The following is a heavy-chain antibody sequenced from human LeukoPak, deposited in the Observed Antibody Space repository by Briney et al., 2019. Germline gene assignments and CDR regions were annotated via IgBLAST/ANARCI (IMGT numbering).Heavy chain of an antibody. CDR1: GGTFSSYA. CDR3: AREGGGHHYYDSSGYYDGGRNGMDV. V-gene: IGHV1-69*13. D-gene: IGHD3-22*01. CDR2: IIPILGTA. J-gene: IGHJ6*02. Sequence: ASVKVSCKASGGTFSSYAISWVRQAPGQGLEWMGGIIPILGTANYAQKFQGRVTITADESTSTAYMELSSLRSEDTAVYYCAREGGGHHYYDSSGYYDGGRNGMDVWGQGTTVTVSS.